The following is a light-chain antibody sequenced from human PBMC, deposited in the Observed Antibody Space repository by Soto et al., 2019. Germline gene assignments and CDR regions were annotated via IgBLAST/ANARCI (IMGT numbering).Light chain of an antibody. CDR2: EVT. V-gene: IGLV2-8*01. J-gene: IGLJ3*02. CDR3: CSFASSNTWV. Sequence: QSALTQPPSASGSPGQSVTISCTGTSSDVGAYNYVSWYQQHAGKAPKLVIYEVTKRPSGVPDRFSGSKSANTACLTVPGLQPVDEADYNCCSFASSNTWVFGGGTKLTVL. CDR1: SSDVGAYNY.